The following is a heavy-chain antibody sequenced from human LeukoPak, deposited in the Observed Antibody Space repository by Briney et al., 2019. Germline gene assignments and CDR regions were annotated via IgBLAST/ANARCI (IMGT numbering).Heavy chain of an antibody. CDR2: IYCSGST. CDR1: GGSISSYY. V-gene: IGHV4-59*01. Sequence: SETLSLTCTVSGGSISSYYWSWIRQPPGKGLEWIGYIYCSGSTNYNPSLKSRVTISVDTSKNQFSLKLSSVTAADTAVYYCARSPRSVGIAAAGTNYWYFDLWGRGTLVTVSS. J-gene: IGHJ2*01. D-gene: IGHD6-13*01. CDR3: ARSPRSVGIAAAGTNYWYFDL.